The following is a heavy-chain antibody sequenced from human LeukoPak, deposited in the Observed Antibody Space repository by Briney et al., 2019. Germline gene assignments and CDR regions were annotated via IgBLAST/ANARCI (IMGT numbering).Heavy chain of an antibody. V-gene: IGHV4-61*01. CDR3: AREAYYDFWSGYYKWFDP. CDR1: GGSVSSGSYY. J-gene: IGHJ5*02. CDR2: IYYSGNT. Sequence: SETLSLTCTVSGGSVSSGSYYWSWIRQPPGKGLEWIGYIYYSGNTNYNPSLKSRVTISVDTSKNQFSLKLSSVTAADTAVYYCAREAYYDFWSGYYKWFDPWGQGTLVTVSS. D-gene: IGHD3-3*01.